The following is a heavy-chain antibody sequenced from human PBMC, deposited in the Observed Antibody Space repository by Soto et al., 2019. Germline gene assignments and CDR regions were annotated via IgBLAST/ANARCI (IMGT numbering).Heavy chain of an antibody. CDR2: ISSYNDRT. D-gene: IGHD2-2*01. CDR3: ARAPWLRSVVTAAMRRLADV. CDR1: GYRFTSYG. V-gene: IGHV1-18*01. Sequence: ASVKVSCKASGYRFTSYGISWVRQAPGQGLEWMGWISSYNDRTNYTQKFQGRVTMTTDPSTNTAYMELRSLASDDTAVFFCARAPWLRSVVTAAMRRLADVWGKGTTLPVSS. J-gene: IGHJ6*04.